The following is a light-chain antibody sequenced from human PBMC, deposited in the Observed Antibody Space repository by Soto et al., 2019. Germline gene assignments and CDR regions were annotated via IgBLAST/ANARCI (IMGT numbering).Light chain of an antibody. CDR1: SSDIGVYDY. CDR3: CSYTDIALGAV. Sequence: QSALTQPAYVSGAPGQSITISCTGTSSDIGVYDYVYWYEHLPRKAPTLLIFDVTHRPSGVSGRFSGSKSGNTASLTISGVRPEDEADYYCCSYTDIALGAVFGGGTMGTVL. V-gene: IGLV2-14*01. CDR2: DVT. J-gene: IGLJ2*01.